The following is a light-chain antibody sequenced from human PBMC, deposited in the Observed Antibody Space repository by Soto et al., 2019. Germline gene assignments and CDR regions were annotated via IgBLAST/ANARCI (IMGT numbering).Light chain of an antibody. CDR3: QQYNNWPPIT. CDR1: QSVSSN. Sequence: EIVLTQSPATLSVSPGERATLSCRASQSVSSNLAWYQQKPGQAPRLLIYRASTRVIGIPARFSGSGSGTEFTLTISSLQSEDFAVYYCQQYNNWPPITFGQGTRLEI. CDR2: RAS. J-gene: IGKJ5*01. V-gene: IGKV3-15*01.